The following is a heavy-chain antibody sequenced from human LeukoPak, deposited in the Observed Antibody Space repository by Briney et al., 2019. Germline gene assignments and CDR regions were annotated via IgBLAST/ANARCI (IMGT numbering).Heavy chain of an antibody. V-gene: IGHV4-34*01. CDR2: INHSGST. CDR1: GGSFSGYY. Sequence: SETLSLTCAVYGGSFSGYYWSWIRQPPGKGLEWIGEINHSGSTNYSPSLKSRVTISVDTSKNQFSLKLSSVTAADTAVYYCARGSWDIVVVPAAILFSGLNWFDPWGQGTLVTVSS. CDR3: ARGSWDIVVVPAAILFSGLNWFDP. D-gene: IGHD2-2*01. J-gene: IGHJ5*02.